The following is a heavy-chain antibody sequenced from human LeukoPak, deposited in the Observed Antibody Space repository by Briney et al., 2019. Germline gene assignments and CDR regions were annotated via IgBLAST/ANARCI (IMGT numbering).Heavy chain of an antibody. CDR1: GYSFTSYW. V-gene: IGHV5-10-1*01. CDR3: ASGRYFDLDY. CDR2: IDPSDSYT. Sequence: GESLKISCKGSGYSFTSYWISWVRQMPGKGLEWMGRIDPSDSYTNYSPSFQGHVTISADKSISTACLQWSSLKASDTAMYYCASGRYFDLDYWGQGTLVTVSS. J-gene: IGHJ4*02. D-gene: IGHD3-9*01.